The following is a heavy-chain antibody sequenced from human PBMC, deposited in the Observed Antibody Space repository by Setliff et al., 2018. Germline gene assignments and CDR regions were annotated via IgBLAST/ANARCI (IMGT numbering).Heavy chain of an antibody. V-gene: IGHV3-73*01. CDR2: VRRNTNSYAT. D-gene: IGHD2-2*01. CDR1: EFSLSDFH. CDR3: ARRGVGMGMDV. J-gene: IGHJ6*03. Sequence: GGSLRLSCAASEFSLSDFHMHWVRQAPGKGLEWVRRVRRNTNSYATAYSASLKGRFTISRDDSKNTAYLQMNSLQSEDTAVYYCARRGVGMGMDVWGKGTTVTVSS.